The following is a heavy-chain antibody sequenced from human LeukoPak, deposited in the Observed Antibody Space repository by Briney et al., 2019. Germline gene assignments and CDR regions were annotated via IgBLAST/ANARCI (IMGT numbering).Heavy chain of an antibody. Sequence: PGGSLRLSCAASGSIFSCCWMAWVRQAPGKGLEWVARMKEDGSETYYVGSVKGRFTISRDNAKNSLYLQMNSLKVEDTAVYYCARVRPGAHFDSWGQGTLVTVSS. D-gene: IGHD7-27*01. CDR3: ARVRPGAHFDS. CDR2: MKEDGSET. CDR1: GSIFSCCW. V-gene: IGHV3-7*03. J-gene: IGHJ4*02.